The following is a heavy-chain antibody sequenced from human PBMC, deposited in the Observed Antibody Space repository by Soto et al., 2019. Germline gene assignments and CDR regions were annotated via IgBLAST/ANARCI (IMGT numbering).Heavy chain of an antibody. V-gene: IGHV3-9*01. CDR1: GFTFDDYA. CDR2: ISWSSGGI. D-gene: IGHD1-1*01. J-gene: IGHJ4*02. Sequence: EVQLVESGGGLVQPGRSLRLSCTASGFTFDDYAMHWVRQVPWKGLEWVSGISWSSGGIGYADSVKGRFTISRDNAKNSLYLQMNSLRAEDTALYSCVKGLPGTPPYYFDHWGQGTLVTVSS. CDR3: VKGLPGTPPYYFDH.